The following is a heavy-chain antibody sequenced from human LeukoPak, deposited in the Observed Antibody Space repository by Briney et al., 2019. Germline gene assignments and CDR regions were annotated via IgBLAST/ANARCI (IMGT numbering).Heavy chain of an antibody. Sequence: GASVKVSCKASGYTFTSYDINWVRQATGQGLEWMGWMNPNSGNTGYARKFQGRVTITRNTSISTAYMELSSLRSEDTAVYYCARGFLEWFGNYYYYYYMDVWGKGTTVTVSS. CDR3: ARGFLEWFGNYYYYYYMDV. V-gene: IGHV1-8*03. J-gene: IGHJ6*03. CDR2: MNPNSGNT. D-gene: IGHD3-3*01. CDR1: GYTFTSYD.